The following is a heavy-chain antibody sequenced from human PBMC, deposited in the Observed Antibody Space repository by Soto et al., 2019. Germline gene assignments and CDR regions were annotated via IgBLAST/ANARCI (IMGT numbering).Heavy chain of an antibody. D-gene: IGHD6-19*01. CDR2: MNPLNGDT. Sequence: QVQLVQSGAEVKKPGASVKVSCKASGYTLTTYSMHWVRQAPGQRLEWMGWMNPLNGDTKYSHRFQGRLTIIRDTSASTAYMELSSLRSEDTAIYYCARGNSGAFDIWGQGTMVTVSS. V-gene: IGHV1-3*01. CDR3: ARGNSGAFDI. CDR1: GYTLTTYS. J-gene: IGHJ3*02.